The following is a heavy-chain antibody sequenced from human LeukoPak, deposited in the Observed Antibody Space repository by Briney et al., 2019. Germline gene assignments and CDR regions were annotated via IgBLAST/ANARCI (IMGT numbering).Heavy chain of an antibody. J-gene: IGHJ6*02. D-gene: IGHD1-26*01. CDR3: AKDLTSGSYSDYYYGMDV. CDR2: ISWNSGSI. V-gene: IGHV3-9*01. CDR1: GFTFDDYA. Sequence: GRSLRLSCAASGFTFDDYAMHWVRQAPGKGLEWVSGISWNSGSIGYADSVKGRFTISRDNAKNSLYLQMNSLRAEDTALYYCAKDLTSGSYSDYYYGMDVWGQGTTVTVSS.